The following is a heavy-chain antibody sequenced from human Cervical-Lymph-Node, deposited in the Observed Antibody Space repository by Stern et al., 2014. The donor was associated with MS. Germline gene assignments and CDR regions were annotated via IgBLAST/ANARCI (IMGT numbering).Heavy chain of an antibody. Sequence: QMQLVQSGGGLVRPGGSLRLSCAASGFTFSDFYMTWIRQAPGKGLEWVSYVSSSGGTIYYADSVKGRFIISRDNAKNSLFLQMNSLRAEDTAIYYCAREGYYSGYVQVLDYWGQGTLVTVSS. CDR1: GFTFSDFY. D-gene: IGHD5-12*01. V-gene: IGHV3-11*01. J-gene: IGHJ4*02. CDR2: VSSSGGTI. CDR3: AREGYYSGYVQVLDY.